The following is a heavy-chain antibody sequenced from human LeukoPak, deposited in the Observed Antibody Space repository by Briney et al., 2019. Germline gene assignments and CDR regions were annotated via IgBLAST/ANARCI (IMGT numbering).Heavy chain of an antibody. V-gene: IGHV4-59*11. CDR2: IYYSGST. J-gene: IGHJ5*02. CDR3: ARDPGDWFDP. CDR1: GGSISSHY. Sequence: SETLSLTCTVSGGSISSHYWSWIRQPPGKGLEWIGYIYYSGSTNYNPSLKSRVTISVDTSKNLFSLKLSSVTAADTAVYYCARDPGDWFDPWGQGTLVTVSS.